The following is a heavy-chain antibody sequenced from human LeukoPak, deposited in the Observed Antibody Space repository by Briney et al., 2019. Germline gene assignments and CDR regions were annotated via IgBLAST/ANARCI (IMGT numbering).Heavy chain of an antibody. CDR2: IYYSGST. Sequence: KPSETLSLTCTVSGGSISSNYWNWIRQPPGKGLEWIACIYYSGSTNHNPSLKSRVTISVDTSKNQFSLKLSSVTAADTAVYYCARDLSSSSSMDVWGKGTTVTVSS. CDR1: GGSISSNY. CDR3: ARDLSSSSSMDV. V-gene: IGHV4-59*01. J-gene: IGHJ6*04. D-gene: IGHD6-6*01.